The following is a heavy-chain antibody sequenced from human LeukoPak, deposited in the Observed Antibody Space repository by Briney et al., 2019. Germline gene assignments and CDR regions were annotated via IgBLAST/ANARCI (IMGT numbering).Heavy chain of an antibody. Sequence: SETLSLTCTASGDSISSYYWSWIRQPPGKGLEWIGYIYYSGGSNYNPSLKSRVTISVETTKTQSSLKLSSVPAADSAVYECASIKGAGPFDFWGQGTVVTVSS. CDR1: GDSISSYY. CDR3: ASIKGAGPFDF. J-gene: IGHJ4*02. V-gene: IGHV4-59*08. CDR2: IYYSGGS. D-gene: IGHD1-26*01.